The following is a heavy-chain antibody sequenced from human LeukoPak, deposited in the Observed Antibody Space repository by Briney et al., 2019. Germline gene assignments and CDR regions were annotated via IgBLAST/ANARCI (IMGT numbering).Heavy chain of an antibody. CDR1: GITLSNNG. CDR3: ARRGVVIRVILVGFHKEAYYFDS. CDR2: ISGSGGGT. J-gene: IGHJ4*02. Sequence: GGSLRLSCAVSGITLSNNGMSWVRQAPGKGLEWVAGISGSGGGTNCADSVKGRFTISRDNPKNTLYLQMNSLTVEDTAVYFCARRGVVIRVILVGFHKEAYYFDSWGQGALVTLSS. V-gene: IGHV3-23*01. D-gene: IGHD3-22*01.